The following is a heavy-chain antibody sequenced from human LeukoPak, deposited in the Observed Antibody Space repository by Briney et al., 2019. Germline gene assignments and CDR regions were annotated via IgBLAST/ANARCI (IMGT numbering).Heavy chain of an antibody. D-gene: IGHD3-3*01. Sequence: GGSLTLSCAASGFTVSSNYMSWVRQAPGPRLEWVSVIYSGGSTYYAVSVKGRFTISSDNSKNTLYLQMNSLRSEDTTVYCCVKREYNFWSGYFFWGQGTLVIVSS. V-gene: IGHV3-53*01. CDR2: IYSGGST. CDR1: GFTVSSNY. CDR3: VKREYNFWSGYFF. J-gene: IGHJ4*02.